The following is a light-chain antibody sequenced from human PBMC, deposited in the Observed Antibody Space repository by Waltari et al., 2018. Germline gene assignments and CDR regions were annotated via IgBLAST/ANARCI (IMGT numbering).Light chain of an antibody. CDR2: SGS. Sequence: DIVMTQSPLSLPVTPGEPASISCTSSQSLIHSNGLTYLDWYLQKPGQSPQLLIYSGSNRAPGVPDRFSGSGSGTDFTLKISRVEAEDVGVYYCMQALQTPTSFGGGTKVEMK. CDR3: MQALQTPTS. J-gene: IGKJ4*01. V-gene: IGKV2-28*01. CDR1: QSLIHSNGLTY.